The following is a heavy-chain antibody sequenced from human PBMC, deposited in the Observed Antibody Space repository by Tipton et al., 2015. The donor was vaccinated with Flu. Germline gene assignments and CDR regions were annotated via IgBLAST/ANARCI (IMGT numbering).Heavy chain of an antibody. CDR1: GFTFSSYW. Sequence: LRLSCAASGFTFSSYWMGWIRQAPGKGLEWIANIHRTGSAYYNPSLTSRVTISVDTSKNQFSLRLTSVTAADTAVYYCANAVAGALGSDYGMDVWGQGTTVTVSS. V-gene: IGHV4-38-2*01. CDR2: IHRTGSA. J-gene: IGHJ6*02. D-gene: IGHD6-19*01. CDR3: ANAVAGALGSDYGMDV.